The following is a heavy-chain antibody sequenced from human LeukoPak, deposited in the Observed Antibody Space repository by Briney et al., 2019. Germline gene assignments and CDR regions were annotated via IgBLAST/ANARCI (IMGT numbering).Heavy chain of an antibody. CDR2: IFQSVST. CDR1: GYSISGSYY. Sequence: PSETLSLTCTVSGYSISGSYYLGWIRQPPGKGLEWIGTIFQSVSTYYNPSLKSRVTTSVDTSKNQFSLKLSSVTAADTAVYYCASNNSKRFDFWSQGTLVTVSS. J-gene: IGHJ4*02. V-gene: IGHV4-38-2*02. D-gene: IGHD2/OR15-2a*01. CDR3: ASNNSKRFDF.